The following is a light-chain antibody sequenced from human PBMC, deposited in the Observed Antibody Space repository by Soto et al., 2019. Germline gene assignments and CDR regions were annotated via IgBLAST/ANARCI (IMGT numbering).Light chain of an antibody. V-gene: IGKV2-28*01. CDR2: LGS. CDR3: MQALQTEWT. CDR1: QSLLHSNGYNY. Sequence: DIVMTQSPLSLPVTPGEPASISCMSSQSLLHSNGYNYLDWYLQKPGQSPQLLIYLGSNRASGVPDRFSGSGSGTDFTLKISRVEAEDVGVYYCMQALQTEWTFGQGTKVDI. J-gene: IGKJ1*01.